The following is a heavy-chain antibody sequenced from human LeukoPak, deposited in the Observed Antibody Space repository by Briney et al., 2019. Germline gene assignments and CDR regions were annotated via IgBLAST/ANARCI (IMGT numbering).Heavy chain of an antibody. CDR1: GGSISSSSYY. CDR2: IYYSGST. D-gene: IGHD3-10*01. CDR3: ARLESSRGAFDI. J-gene: IGHJ3*02. V-gene: IGHV4-39*01. Sequence: SETLSLTCTVSGGSISSSSYYWGWIRQPPGKGLEWIGSIYYSGSTYYNPSLKSRVTISVDTSKNQFSLKLSSVTAADTAVYYCARLESSRGAFDIWGQGTMVTVSS.